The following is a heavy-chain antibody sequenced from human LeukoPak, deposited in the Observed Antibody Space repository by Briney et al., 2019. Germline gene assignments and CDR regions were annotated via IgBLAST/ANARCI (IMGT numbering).Heavy chain of an antibody. J-gene: IGHJ4*02. CDR1: VGSISSSSYY. CDR2: IYYSGST. D-gene: IGHD3-10*01. V-gene: IGHV4-39*01. CDR3: ASNDHYYGSGSYYNGDY. Sequence: SVSLSLTCTVSVGSISSSSYYWGWIRQPPGKGLEWIGSIYYSGSTYYNPSRKSRATISVDTSNNQFSLKLSSVTAADTAVYYCASNDHYYGSGSYYNGDYWGQGTLVTVAS.